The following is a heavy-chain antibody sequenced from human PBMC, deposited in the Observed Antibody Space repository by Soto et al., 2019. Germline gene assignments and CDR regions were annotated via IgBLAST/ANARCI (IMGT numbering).Heavy chain of an antibody. V-gene: IGHV3-23*01. CDR2: VSIGGST. J-gene: IGHJ4*02. CDR3: AKRRGAGGHLDY. CDR1: GFTFSSYA. D-gene: IGHD2-15*01. Sequence: DVQLLESGGGLVQPEGSLRLSCAASGFTFSSYAMGWVRQGPGKGLEWVAVVSIGGSTHYADSVRGRFTISRDNSKNTLSLQMNSLTAEDTAVYFCAKRRGAGGHLDYWGQGALVTVYS.